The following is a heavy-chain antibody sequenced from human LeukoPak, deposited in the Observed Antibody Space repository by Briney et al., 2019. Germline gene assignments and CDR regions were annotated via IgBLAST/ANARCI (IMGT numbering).Heavy chain of an antibody. CDR1: GFTVSSNY. CDR3: ARYDGGSGPFDY. J-gene: IGHJ4*02. CDR2: LYSGGNT. D-gene: IGHD3-10*01. V-gene: IGHV3-53*01. Sequence: GGSLRLSCAVSGFTVSSNYMSWVRQAPGKGLEWVSVLYSGGNTYYADSVKGRFTISRDNSKNTLYLQMNSLRAEDTAVYYCARYDGGSGPFDYWGQGTLVTVSS.